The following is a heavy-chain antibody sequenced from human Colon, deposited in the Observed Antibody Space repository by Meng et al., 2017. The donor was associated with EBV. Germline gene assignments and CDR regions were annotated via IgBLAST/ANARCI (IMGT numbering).Heavy chain of an antibody. CDR2: IYYSGST. CDR1: GGSVSSGGYY. V-gene: IGHV4-31*03. J-gene: IGHJ4*02. D-gene: IGHD6-19*01. CDR3: ARVSSGWDYFDY. Sequence: GQRPESGPGLVKPSQTLSLTCTVSGGSVSSGGYYWTWIRQHPGKGLEWFGHIYYSGSTFYNPSLKRRVIISIDTSKNQFSLNLRSVTAADTAVYYCARVSSGWDYFDYWGQGTLVTVSS.